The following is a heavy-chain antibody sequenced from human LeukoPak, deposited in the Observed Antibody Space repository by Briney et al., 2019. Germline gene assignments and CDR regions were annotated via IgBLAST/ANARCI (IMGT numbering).Heavy chain of an antibody. D-gene: IGHD1-1*01. CDR1: GFTFSSYA. V-gene: IGHV3-30-3*01. CDR3: AREIGGTYLYYYYGMDV. J-gene: IGHJ6*02. Sequence: GGSLRLSCAASGFTFSSYAMHWVRQAPGKWPEWVAVISYDGSNKYYTDSVKGRFTISRDNSTNTLYLQMNSLRAEDTAVYYCAREIGGTYLYYYYGMDVWGQGTTVTVSS. CDR2: ISYDGSNK.